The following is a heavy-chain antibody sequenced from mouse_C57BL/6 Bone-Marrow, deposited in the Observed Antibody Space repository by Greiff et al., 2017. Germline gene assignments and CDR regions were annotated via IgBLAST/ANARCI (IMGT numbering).Heavy chain of an antibody. D-gene: IGHD1-1*01. CDR2: IWRGGST. CDR1: GFSLTSYG. Sequence: VMLVESGPGLVQPSQSLSITCTVSGFSLTSYGVHWVRQSPGKGLEWLGVIWRGGSTDYNAAFMSRLSITKDNSKSQVFFKMNSLQADDTAIYYCATSYYGSRYYAMDYWGQGTSVTVSS. CDR3: ATSYYGSRYYAMDY. V-gene: IGHV2-5*01. J-gene: IGHJ4*01.